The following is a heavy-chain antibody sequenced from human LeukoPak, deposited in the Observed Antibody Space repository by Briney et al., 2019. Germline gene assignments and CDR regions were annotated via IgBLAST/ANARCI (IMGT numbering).Heavy chain of an antibody. V-gene: IGHV4-39*07. CDR3: AREGSGSYYDGRFDY. Sequence: SETLSLTCTVSGGSISSSSYYWGWIRQPPGKGLEWIGSIYYSGSTYYNPSLKSRVTISVDTSKNQFSLKLSSVTAADTAVYYCAREGSGSYYDGRFDYWGQGTLVTVSS. D-gene: IGHD1-26*01. J-gene: IGHJ4*02. CDR1: GGSISSSSYY. CDR2: IYYSGST.